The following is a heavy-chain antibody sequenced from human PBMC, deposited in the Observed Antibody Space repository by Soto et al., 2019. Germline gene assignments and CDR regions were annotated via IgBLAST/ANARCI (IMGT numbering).Heavy chain of an antibody. CDR2: ISGSGSGGTT. Sequence: QPGGTLRLSCEASGFTFSSCAMNWVRHAPGQGLDWVSTISGSGSGGTTFYADSVKGRFTISRDNSKNTLYLQMNSLRAEATAVYYCAPPASGADKGYFDFWGQGTLITVSS. CDR3: APPASGADKGYFDF. CDR1: GFTFSSCA. V-gene: IGHV3-23*01. D-gene: IGHD2-2*01. J-gene: IGHJ4*02.